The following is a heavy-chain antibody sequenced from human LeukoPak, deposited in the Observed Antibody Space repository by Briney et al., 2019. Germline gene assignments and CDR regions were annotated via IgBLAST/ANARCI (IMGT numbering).Heavy chain of an antibody. J-gene: IGHJ6*02. CDR3: ARKLELSYYGMDV. D-gene: IGHD1-7*01. CDR2: ISSSSRAI. V-gene: IGHV3-48*02. CDR1: GFTFSIYS. Sequence: GGSLRLSCAASGFTFSIYSMNWVRQAPGKGLEWVSYISSSSRAIYYADSVKGRFTISRDSAKSSLYLQMNSLRDEDTAVYYCARKLELSYYGMDVWGQGTTVIVSS.